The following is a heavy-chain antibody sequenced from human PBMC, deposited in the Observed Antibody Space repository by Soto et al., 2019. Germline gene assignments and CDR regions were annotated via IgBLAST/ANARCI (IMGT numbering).Heavy chain of an antibody. D-gene: IGHD2-15*01. CDR1: GGSISSYY. J-gene: IGHJ6*02. CDR2: IYYSGTT. V-gene: IGHV4-59*08. CDR3: ARHVPYCSDSSHCAYGLDV. Sequence: QVQLQESGPGLVRPSETLSLICTVSGGSISSYYWSWIRQPPRKGLEWIGDIYYSGTTRYNPSLKGRVTISVDTSKNQFSLKLSSLTAADTAVYHCARHVPYCSDSSHCAYGLDVWGQGTTVTVSS.